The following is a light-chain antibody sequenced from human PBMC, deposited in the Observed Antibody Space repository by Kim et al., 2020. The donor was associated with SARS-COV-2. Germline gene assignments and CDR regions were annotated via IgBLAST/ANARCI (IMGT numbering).Light chain of an antibody. Sequence: PGERATLSCRASQSVNSYLAWYQQKPGQAPRLLIYDASNRATGIPARFSGSGSGTDFTLTISSLEPEDFAVYYCQQRSNWPLTFGGGTKVDIK. CDR1: QSVNSY. J-gene: IGKJ4*01. CDR2: DAS. CDR3: QQRSNWPLT. V-gene: IGKV3-11*01.